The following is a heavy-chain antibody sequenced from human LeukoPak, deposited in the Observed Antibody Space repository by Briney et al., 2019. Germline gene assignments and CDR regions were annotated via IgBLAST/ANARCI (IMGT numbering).Heavy chain of an antibody. CDR2: INHSGST. CDR3: AREGVAARFRWFDP. V-gene: IGHV4-39*07. D-gene: IGHD6-6*01. Sequence: PSETLSLTCTVSGGSISSSSYYWSWIRQPPGKGLEWIGEINHSGSTNYNPSLKSRVTISVDTSKNQFSLKLSSVTAADTAVYYCAREGVAARFRWFDPWGQGTLVTVSS. J-gene: IGHJ5*02. CDR1: GGSISSSSYY.